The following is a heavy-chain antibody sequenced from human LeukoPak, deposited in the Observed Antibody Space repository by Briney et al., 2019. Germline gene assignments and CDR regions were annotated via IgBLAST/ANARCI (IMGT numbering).Heavy chain of an antibody. CDR1: GYTFTSYG. Sequence: ASVKVSCKASGYTFTSYGISWVRQAPGQGLEWMGWISAYNGNTNYAQKLQGRVTMTTDTSTSTAYMELRSLRSDDTAVYYCARDTPYCSSTSCYSDYWGREPWSPSPQ. CDR3: ARDTPYCSSTSCYSDY. J-gene: IGHJ4*02. V-gene: IGHV1-18*01. D-gene: IGHD2-2*01. CDR2: ISAYNGNT.